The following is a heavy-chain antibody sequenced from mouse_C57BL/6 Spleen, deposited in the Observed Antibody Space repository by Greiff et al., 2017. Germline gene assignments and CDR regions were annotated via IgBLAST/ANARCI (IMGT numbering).Heavy chain of an antibody. CDR3: ARDGGSSAYYYAMDY. Sequence: EVQLQQSGPELVKPGASVKISCKASGYSFTGYYMNWVKQSPEKSLEWIGEINPSTGGTTYNQKFKAKATLTVDKSSSTAYMQLKSLTSEDSAVYYCARDGGSSAYYYAMDYWGQGTSVTVSS. CDR2: INPSTGGT. D-gene: IGHD1-1*01. CDR1: GYSFTGYY. J-gene: IGHJ4*01. V-gene: IGHV1-42*01.